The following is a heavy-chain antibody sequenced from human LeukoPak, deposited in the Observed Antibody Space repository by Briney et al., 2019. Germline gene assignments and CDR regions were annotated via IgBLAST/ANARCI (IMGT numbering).Heavy chain of an antibody. V-gene: IGHV4-4*02. Sequence: SETLSLTCAVSGVSITYSYWWTWVRQPPGKGLEWIGEIYHSGSTNYNSSLKSRVTMSVDKSKNQFSLMLSSVTAADTAVYYCTRGPRYYGSGSLSDNWFDPWGQGTLVIVSS. CDR2: IYHSGST. CDR3: TRGPRYYGSGSLSDNWFDP. J-gene: IGHJ5*02. D-gene: IGHD3-10*01. CDR1: GVSITYSYW.